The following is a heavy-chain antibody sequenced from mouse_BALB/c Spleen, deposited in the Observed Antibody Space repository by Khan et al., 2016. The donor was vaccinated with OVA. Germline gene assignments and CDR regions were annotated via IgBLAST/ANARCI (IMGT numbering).Heavy chain of an antibody. V-gene: IGHV2-6-5*01. J-gene: IGHJ4*01. CDR2: IWGGGTT. CDR1: GFSLSDYG. CDR3: AKGFWSYSCTMDY. Sequence: QVQLKESGPGLVAPSQNLSITCTVSGFSLSDYGVSWIRQPPGKGLEWLGVIWGGGTTYYNSALKSRLSISKDNSKSQVFLKMSSLQSDDTAMFYCAKGFWSYSCTMDYWGQGTSVTVSS.